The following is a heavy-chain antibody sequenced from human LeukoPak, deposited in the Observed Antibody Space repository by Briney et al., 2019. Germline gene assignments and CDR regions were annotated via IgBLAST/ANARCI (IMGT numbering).Heavy chain of an antibody. Sequence: PGGSLRLSCAASGFTFSSYSMNWVRQAPGKGLEWVSSISSSSSYIYYADSVKGRFTISRDNSKNTLYLQMNSLRAEDTAVYYCARDRGTIVPLDYWGQGTLVTVSS. CDR2: ISSSSSYI. D-gene: IGHD1/OR15-1a*01. CDR1: GFTFSSYS. V-gene: IGHV3-21*01. J-gene: IGHJ4*02. CDR3: ARDRGTIVPLDY.